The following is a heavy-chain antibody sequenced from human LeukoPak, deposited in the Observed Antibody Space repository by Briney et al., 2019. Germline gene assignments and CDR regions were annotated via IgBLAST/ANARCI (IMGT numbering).Heavy chain of an antibody. Sequence: SETLSLTCTVSGGSISSGDYYWRGSRQPPGRGGEWVGEINHSGSTNYNPSLKSRVTISVDTSKNQFSLKLSSVTAADTAVYYCARGGSPVNRITMVRGVIMPDYWGQGTLVTVSS. CDR2: INHSGST. CDR1: GGSISSGDYY. CDR3: ARGGSPVNRITMVRGVIMPDY. D-gene: IGHD3-10*01. J-gene: IGHJ4*02. V-gene: IGHV4-39*07.